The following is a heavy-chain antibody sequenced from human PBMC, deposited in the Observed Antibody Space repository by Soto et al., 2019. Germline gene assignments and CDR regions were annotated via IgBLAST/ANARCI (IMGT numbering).Heavy chain of an antibody. CDR2: ISYDGSNK. Sequence: PGGTLRLSCAASGLSFSSYGMHWVRQAPGKGVEWVAVISYDGSNKYYADSVKGRFTMSRDNSKNTLYLQMNSVRAEDTAVYYCAKNAPSTLTTRVSHYAMDFPSQATTLPAS. D-gene: IGHD4-17*01. V-gene: IGHV3-30*18. J-gene: IGHJ6*02. CDR1: GLSFSSYG. CDR3: AKNAPSTLTTRVSHYAMDF.